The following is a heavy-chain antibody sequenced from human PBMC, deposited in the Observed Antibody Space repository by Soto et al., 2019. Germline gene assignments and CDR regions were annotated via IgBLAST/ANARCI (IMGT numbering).Heavy chain of an antibody. Sequence: PSETLSLTCTVSGGSISSGGYYWSWIRQHPGKGLEWIGYIYYSGSTYYKPSLKSRVTISVDTSKNQFSLKLSSVTAADTAVYYCARFSERYSSSSAWFDPWGQGTLVTVSS. CDR2: IYYSGST. J-gene: IGHJ5*02. D-gene: IGHD6-6*01. V-gene: IGHV4-31*03. CDR1: GGSISSGGYY. CDR3: ARFSERYSSSSAWFDP.